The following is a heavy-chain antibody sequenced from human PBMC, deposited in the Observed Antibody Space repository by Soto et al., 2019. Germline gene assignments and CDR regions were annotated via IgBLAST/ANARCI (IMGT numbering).Heavy chain of an antibody. Sequence: ASVKGSCKASGYTFTSYGISWVRQAPGQGLEWMGWISAYNGNTNYAQKLQGRVTMTTDTSTSTAYMELRSLRSDDTAVYYCARDIGYSSSSFYYYYGMDVWGQGTTVTVSS. CDR2: ISAYNGNT. CDR1: GYTFTSYG. V-gene: IGHV1-18*01. J-gene: IGHJ6*02. CDR3: ARDIGYSSSSFYYYYGMDV. D-gene: IGHD6-6*01.